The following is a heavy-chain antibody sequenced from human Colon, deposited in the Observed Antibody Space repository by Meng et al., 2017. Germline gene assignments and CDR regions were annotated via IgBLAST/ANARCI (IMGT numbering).Heavy chain of an antibody. CDR1: GGSFSGYY. D-gene: IGHD3-22*01. CDR3: ARGYYYDNRGYYFLYYFDY. V-gene: IGHV4-34*01. Sequence: QVHLQQWGAGLLKPSETLSLTCAVDGGSFSGYYWSWIRQPPGKGLEWIGGSNHGGSTHYNTSLKSRVTISVDTSQAQFSLKLSSVTAADTAVYYCARGYYYDNRGYYFLYYFDYWGQGTLVTVSS. CDR2: SNHGGST. J-gene: IGHJ4*02.